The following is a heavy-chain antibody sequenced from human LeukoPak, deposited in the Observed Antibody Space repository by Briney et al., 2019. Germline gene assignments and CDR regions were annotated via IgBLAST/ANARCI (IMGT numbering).Heavy chain of an antibody. V-gene: IGHV4-34*01. CDR2: IHPYGTF. J-gene: IGHJ4*02. CDR3: ARGRDRSKAGDH. Sequence: SETLSLTCAVSSGSCSDYYCSWIRQPPGKGLEWIGEIHPYGTFYYNSSLKSRLTISIDTSKSQFSLRLTSVTAADTAFYYCARGRDRSKAGDHWGQGTLVTVSS. D-gene: IGHD5-24*01. CDR1: SGSCSDYY.